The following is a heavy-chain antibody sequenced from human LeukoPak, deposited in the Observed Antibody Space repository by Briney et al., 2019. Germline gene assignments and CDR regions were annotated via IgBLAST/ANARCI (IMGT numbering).Heavy chain of an antibody. J-gene: IGHJ4*02. V-gene: IGHV3-23*01. CDR1: GFTFSSYA. CDR2: ISGSGGGT. CDR3: AILGYCTSTSCQGDY. Sequence: QPGGSLRLSCAASGFTFSSYAMSWVRQAPGKGLQWVSAISGSGGGTNYADSVKGRFTISRDNSKNTLYLQMNSLRAEDTAVYYCAILGYCTSTSCQGDYWGQGTLVTVSS. D-gene: IGHD2-2*01.